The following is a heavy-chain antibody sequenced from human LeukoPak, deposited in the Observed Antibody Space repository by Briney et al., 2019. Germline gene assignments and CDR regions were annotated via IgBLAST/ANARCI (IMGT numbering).Heavy chain of an antibody. CDR3: ARVPSGYSYYYYMDV. J-gene: IGHJ6*03. V-gene: IGHV3-30*03. CDR2: ISYDGSNK. Sequence: SGGSLRLSCAASGFTFSSYGMSWVRQAPGKGLEWVAVISYDGSNKYYADSVKGRFTISRDNSKNTLYLQMNSLRAEDTAVYYCARVPSGYSYYYYMDVWGKGTTVTVSS. D-gene: IGHD6-19*01. CDR1: GFTFSSYG.